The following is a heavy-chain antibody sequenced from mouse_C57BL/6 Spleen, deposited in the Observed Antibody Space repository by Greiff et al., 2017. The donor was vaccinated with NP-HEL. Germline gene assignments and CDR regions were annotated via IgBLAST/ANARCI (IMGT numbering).Heavy chain of an antibody. J-gene: IGHJ3*01. Sequence: VKLMESGAELARPGASVKLSCKASGYTFTSYGISWVKQRTGQGLEWIGEIYPRSGNTYYNEKFKGKATLTADKSSSTAYMELRSLTSEDSAVYFCAMESNYGGFAYWGQGTLVTVSA. CDR1: GYTFTSYG. CDR3: AMESNYGGFAY. V-gene: IGHV1-81*01. D-gene: IGHD2-5*01. CDR2: IYPRSGNT.